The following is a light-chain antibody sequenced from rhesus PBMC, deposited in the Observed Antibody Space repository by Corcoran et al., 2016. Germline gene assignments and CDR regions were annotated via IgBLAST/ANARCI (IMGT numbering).Light chain of an antibody. CDR2: KAS. CDR1: QSISSW. J-gene: IGKJ2*01. Sequence: DIQMTQSPSSLSASVGDTVTITCRASQSISSWLAWYQQKPGKAPKLLIYKASSLQSGVPSRFSGRGAGTDFTLTISSLQSEDFATYFCQQYSSSPYSFGQGTKVEIK. CDR3: QQYSSSPYS. V-gene: IGKV1-22*01.